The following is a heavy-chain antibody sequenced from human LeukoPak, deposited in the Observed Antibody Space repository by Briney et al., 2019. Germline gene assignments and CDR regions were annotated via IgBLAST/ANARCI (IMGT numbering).Heavy chain of an antibody. D-gene: IGHD5-18*01. V-gene: IGHV4-39*01. CDR2: IYYSGST. CDR1: GGSISSSSYY. Sequence: SETLSLTCTVSGGSISSSSYYWGWIRQPPGKGLEWIGSIYYSGSTYYNPSLKSRVTISVDTSKNQFSLKLSSVTAADTAVYYCARHGRPFYTAEIDYWGQGTLVTVSS. J-gene: IGHJ4*02. CDR3: ARHGRPFYTAEIDY.